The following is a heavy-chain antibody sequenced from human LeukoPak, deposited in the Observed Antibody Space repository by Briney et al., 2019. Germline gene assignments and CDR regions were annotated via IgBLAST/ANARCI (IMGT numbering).Heavy chain of an antibody. CDR2: IYLGDSDT. V-gene: IGHV5-51*01. CDR3: VRHRNWNYDY. CDR1: GDSFTTYW. D-gene: IGHD1-1*01. J-gene: IGHJ4*02. Sequence: GESLKISCKGSGDSFTTYWIGWVRQMPGKGLEWMGIIYLGDSDTRYSPSFQGQVTISADKSINTAYLQWSSLKASDTAMYCCVRHRNWNYDYWGQGTLVTVSS.